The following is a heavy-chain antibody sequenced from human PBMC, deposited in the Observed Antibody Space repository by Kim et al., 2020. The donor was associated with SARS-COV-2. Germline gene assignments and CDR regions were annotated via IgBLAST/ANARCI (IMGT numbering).Heavy chain of an antibody. D-gene: IGHD3-16*01. CDR1: GGSISSSSYY. CDR2: IYYSGST. V-gene: IGHV4-39*01. J-gene: IGHJ4*02. CDR3: ARLGGRTPPGYFDY. Sequence: SETLSLTCTVSGGSISSSSYYWGWIRQPPGKGLEWIGSIYYSGSTYYNPSLKSRVTISVDTSKNQFSLKLSSVTAADTAVYYCARLGGRTPPGYFDYWGQGTLVTVSS.